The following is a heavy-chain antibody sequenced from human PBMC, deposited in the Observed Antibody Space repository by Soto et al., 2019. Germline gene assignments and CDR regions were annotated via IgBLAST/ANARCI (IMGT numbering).Heavy chain of an antibody. J-gene: IGHJ5*02. CDR2: IYYSGST. Sequence: SETLSLTCTVSGGSISSYYWSWIRQPPGKGLEWIGYIYYSGSTNYNPSLKSRVTISVDTSKNQFSLKLSSVTAADTAVYYCARQIAIGAAGTAFDPWGQGTLVTVSS. D-gene: IGHD6-13*01. V-gene: IGHV4-59*08. CDR3: ARQIAIGAAGTAFDP. CDR1: GGSISSYY.